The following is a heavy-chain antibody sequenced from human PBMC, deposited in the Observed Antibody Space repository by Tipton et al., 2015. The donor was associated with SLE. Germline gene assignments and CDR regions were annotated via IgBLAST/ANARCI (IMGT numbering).Heavy chain of an antibody. CDR2: TWYDDENNK. V-gene: IGHV3-33*01. CDR1: GFTFSYHG. Sequence: SGFTFSYHGMHWVRQAPGKGLEWVATTWYDDENNKYYSDSVKGRFTISRDNSKNTVYLQMSSLRAEDTAVYYCARGGPSSGTTGIRGYHYYYGMDVWGQGTTVTVSS. J-gene: IGHJ6*02. CDR3: ARGGPSSGTTGIRGYHYYYGMDV. D-gene: IGHD1-1*01.